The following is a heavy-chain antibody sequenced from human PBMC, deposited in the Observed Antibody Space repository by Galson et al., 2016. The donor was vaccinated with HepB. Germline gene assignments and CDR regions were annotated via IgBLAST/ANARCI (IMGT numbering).Heavy chain of an antibody. CDR1: GFTFSSYA. J-gene: IGHJ4*02. CDR2: ITGTGGTT. V-gene: IGHV3-23*01. D-gene: IGHD3-22*01. CDR3: AKGYDSSSYFPSGDY. Sequence: SLRLSCAASGFTFSSYAMSWVRQAPGKGLEWVSTITGTGGTTSYADSVKGRFTVSRDNSKNTLYLQLNSLRAEDTALYYCAKGYDSSSYFPSGDYWGQGTLVTVSS.